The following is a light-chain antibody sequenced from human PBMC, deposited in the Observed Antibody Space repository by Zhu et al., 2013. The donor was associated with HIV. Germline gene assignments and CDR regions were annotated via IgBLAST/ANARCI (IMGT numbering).Light chain of an antibody. CDR3: QQRTNWPPFT. Sequence: EIVLTQSPATLSLSPGERATLSCRASQSVSDYLAWYQHKRGQAPRLLIYDASSRATGIPARFSGSGSGTDFTLTISSLEPEDFAVYYCQQRTNWPPFTFGPGTKVDI. V-gene: IGKV3-11*01. J-gene: IGKJ3*01. CDR2: DAS. CDR1: QSVSDY.